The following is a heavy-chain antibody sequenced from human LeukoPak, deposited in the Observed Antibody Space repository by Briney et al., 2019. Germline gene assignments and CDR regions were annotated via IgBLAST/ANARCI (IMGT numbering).Heavy chain of an antibody. V-gene: IGHV3-30*02. CDR2: IDYDGSNK. CDR3: AREPGATAVDTVTTGALDY. D-gene: IGHD4-11*01. J-gene: IGHJ4*02. CDR1: GFTFSSFG. Sequence: PGGSLRLSCEASGFTFSSFGMYWVRQAPGQGLEWVSFIDYDGSNKQYRDSVKGRFTISRDNAKNSLYLQMNSLRAEDTAVYYCAREPGATAVDTVTTGALDYWGQGTLVTVSS.